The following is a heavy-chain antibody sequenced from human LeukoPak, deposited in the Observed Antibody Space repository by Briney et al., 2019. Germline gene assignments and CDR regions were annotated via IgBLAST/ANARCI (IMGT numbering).Heavy chain of an antibody. Sequence: SETLSLTCTVSGGSISGYYWSWLRQPPGKGLGWSGDIYYSGGTNYNPSLTSRVTISVDTSKNQFSLKLSSVTAADTAVYYCARTSGPYDSSGYYFYYYYGMDVWGQGTTVTVSS. CDR3: ARTSGPYDSSGYYFYYYYGMDV. J-gene: IGHJ6*02. D-gene: IGHD3-22*01. CDR2: IYYSGGT. V-gene: IGHV4-59*01. CDR1: GGSISGYY.